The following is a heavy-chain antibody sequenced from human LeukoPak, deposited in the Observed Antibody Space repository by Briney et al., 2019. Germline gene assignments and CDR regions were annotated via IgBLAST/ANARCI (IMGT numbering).Heavy chain of an antibody. Sequence: GGSLRLSCAASGFTFSSHWMSWVRQAPGKGLEWVANIRHDGNEKYYVDSVKGRFTISRDISKNTLYLQMNSLRAEDTAVYYCAKSSGPIDYWGQGTLVTVSS. J-gene: IGHJ4*02. V-gene: IGHV3-7*05. CDR1: GFTFSSHW. CDR3: AKSSGPIDY. CDR2: IRHDGNEK.